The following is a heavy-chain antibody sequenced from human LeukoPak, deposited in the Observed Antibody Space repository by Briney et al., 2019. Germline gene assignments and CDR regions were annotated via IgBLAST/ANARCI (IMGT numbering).Heavy chain of an antibody. D-gene: IGHD2-21*02. CDR3: AKGTYCGGDCYSYFDS. J-gene: IGHJ4*02. CDR1: GFTFSSYA. V-gene: IGHV3-23*01. CDR2: ISRTGGNT. Sequence: GGSLRLSCVVSGFTFSSYAMSWVRQGPGEGLKWVSGISRTGGNTDYADSVKGRFIISRDNSKNTLYLQMNSLRAEDTAVYYCAKGTYCGGDCYSYFDSWGQGTLVTVSS.